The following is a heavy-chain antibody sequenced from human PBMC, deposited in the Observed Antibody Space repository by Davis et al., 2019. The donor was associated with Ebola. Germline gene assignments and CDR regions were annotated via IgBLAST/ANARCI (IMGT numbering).Heavy chain of an antibody. D-gene: IGHD5-12*01. Sequence: GGSLRLSCAASGFTFSSYAMSWVRQAPGKGPEWVAIIKQDGGEKYYVDSVKGRFTISRDNAKNSVFLQMNSLRGEDTALYYCASGDGRGSSYDMDVWGQGTTVTVSS. CDR1: GFTFSSYA. V-gene: IGHV3-7*03. CDR2: IKQDGGEK. CDR3: ASGDGRGSSYDMDV. J-gene: IGHJ6*02.